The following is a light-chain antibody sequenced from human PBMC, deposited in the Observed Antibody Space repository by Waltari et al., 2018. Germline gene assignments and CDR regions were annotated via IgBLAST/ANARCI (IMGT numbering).Light chain of an antibody. Sequence: SALTQPASVSGSPGQSTTISCTGTSSDLGSYNFVSWYQQHPGKAPKVIIYEGSKRPSGVSYRFSGSKSGNTASLTISGLQAEDEADYYCCSFASGSTWVFGGGTKLTVL. CDR2: EGS. J-gene: IGLJ3*02. CDR1: SSDLGSYNF. V-gene: IGLV2-23*01. CDR3: CSFASGSTWV.